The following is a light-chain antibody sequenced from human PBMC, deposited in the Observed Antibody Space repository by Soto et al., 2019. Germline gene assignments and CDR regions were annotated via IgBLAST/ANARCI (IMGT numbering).Light chain of an antibody. J-gene: IGKJ5*01. CDR1: QGVTTN. CDR2: DVS. Sequence: EIVMTQSPASLSVSPGERVTLSCRAGQGVTTNFAWYQQKSGQSPRLHIYDVSTRATGVPARFSGTGSETDFTLTLSGLQSGDSAVYFSQQYNNLPFSFGQRTLLEIK. CDR3: QQYNNLPFS. V-gene: IGKV3-15*01.